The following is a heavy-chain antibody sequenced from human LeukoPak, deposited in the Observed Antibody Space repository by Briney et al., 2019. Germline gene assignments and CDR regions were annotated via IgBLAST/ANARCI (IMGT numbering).Heavy chain of an antibody. CDR3: VRDKNYYDNSDPKYHFDY. V-gene: IGHV1-69*04. CDR2: IIPILGIA. J-gene: IGHJ4*02. CDR1: GGTFSSYA. Sequence: ASVKVSCKASGGTFSSYAISWVRQAPGQGLEWMGRIIPILGIANYAQKFQGRVSMTTDTSTTTGYMELRSLRSDDTAVYYCVRDKNYYDNSDPKYHFDYWGQGTLVTVSS. D-gene: IGHD3-22*01.